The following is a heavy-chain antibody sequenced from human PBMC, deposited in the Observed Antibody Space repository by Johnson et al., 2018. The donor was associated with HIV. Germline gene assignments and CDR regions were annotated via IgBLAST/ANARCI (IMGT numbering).Heavy chain of an antibody. J-gene: IGHJ3*02. V-gene: IGHV3-66*02. CDR3: ARDLMVGPTRTGSFDI. Sequence: VQLVESGGGLVKAGGSLRLSCAASGFTVSNNYVSWVRQAPGKGLEWVSVIYTSGDTYYAASVRGRFAISRANSKNTVYLQMSSLRVEDTAIYHCARDLMVGPTRTGSFDIWGQGTMVTVSS. D-gene: IGHD2-8*01. CDR2: IYTSGDT. CDR1: GFTVSNNY.